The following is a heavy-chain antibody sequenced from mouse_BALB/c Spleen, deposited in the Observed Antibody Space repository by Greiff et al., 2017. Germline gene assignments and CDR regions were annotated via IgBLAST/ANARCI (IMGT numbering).Heavy chain of an antibody. CDR2: IYWDDDK. V-gene: IGHV8-12*01. CDR3: ARRAAYGNCLAY. J-gene: IGHJ3*01. Sequence: QVTLKESGPGILQPSQTLSLTCSFSGFSLSTSGMGVSWIRQPSGKGLEWLAHIYWDDDKRYNPSLKSRLTISKDTSRNQVFLKITSVDTADTATYYCARRAAYGNCLAYWGQGTLVTVSA. CDR1: GFSLSTSGMG. D-gene: IGHD2-1*01.